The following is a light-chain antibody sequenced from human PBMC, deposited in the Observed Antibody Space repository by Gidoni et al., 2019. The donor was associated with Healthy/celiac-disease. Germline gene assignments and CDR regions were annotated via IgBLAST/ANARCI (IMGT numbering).Light chain of an antibody. CDR3: QAWDSRRVV. J-gene: IGLJ2*01. V-gene: IGLV3-1*01. CDR2: QDS. CDR1: KLGDKY. Sequence: SYELTQPPSVSVSPGQTASITCSGDKLGDKYACWYQQKPSQSPVLVIYQDSKRLSGIPERFSGSNSGNTATLTISGTQAMDEADYYCQAWDSRRVVFGGGTKLTVL.